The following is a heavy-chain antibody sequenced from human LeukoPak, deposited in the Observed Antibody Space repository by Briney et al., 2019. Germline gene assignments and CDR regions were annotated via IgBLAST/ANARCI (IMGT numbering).Heavy chain of an antibody. CDR2: ISYSGST. Sequence: PSETLSLTCAVSGGSISSSNWWSWVRQPPGKGLEWIGEISYSGSTHYSPSLKSRVTISVDKSKNQFSLKLSSVAAADTAVYYCASTGVWGSYRYTPPNDFDYWGQGTLVTVSS. V-gene: IGHV4-4*02. J-gene: IGHJ4*02. D-gene: IGHD3-16*02. CDR1: GGSISSSNW. CDR3: ASTGVWGSYRYTPPNDFDY.